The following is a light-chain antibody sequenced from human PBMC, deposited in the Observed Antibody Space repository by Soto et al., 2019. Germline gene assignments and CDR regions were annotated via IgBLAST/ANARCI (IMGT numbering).Light chain of an antibody. J-gene: IGKJ5*01. Sequence: AIRITQSPSSFSASTEYRVTITCRASQGISSYLAWYQQKPGKAPKLLIYVAFTLESGVPSRFSGSGSGTEFTLTIRSLQPEDFATYYCQQSFRSPITFGQGTRLEI. CDR1: QGISSY. V-gene: IGKV1-8*01. CDR3: QQSFRSPIT. CDR2: VAF.